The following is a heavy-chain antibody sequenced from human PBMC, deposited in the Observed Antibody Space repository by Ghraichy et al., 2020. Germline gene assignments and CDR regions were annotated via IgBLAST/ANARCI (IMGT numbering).Heavy chain of an antibody. J-gene: IGHJ5*02. V-gene: IGHV4-4*07. CDR2: IDTSGST. D-gene: IGHD3-10*01. CDR3: ERGPYGSGTYAWFDP. Sequence: SQTLSLTCTVSGGTISSYYWSWIRQPAGKELEWIGRIDTSGSTNYNPSLKSRVTMTVDTSKNQFSLKLSTVTAADTAVYYCERGPYGSGTYAWFDPWGQGTLVAFSS. CDR1: GGTISSYY.